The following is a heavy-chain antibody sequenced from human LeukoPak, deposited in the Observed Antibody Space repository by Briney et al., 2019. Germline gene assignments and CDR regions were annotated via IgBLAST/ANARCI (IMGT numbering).Heavy chain of an antibody. J-gene: IGHJ6*02. CDR1: GGSISSYY. CDR3: ARDPGPLTYYYGSGSYYNYYGMDV. Sequence: SETLSLTCTVSGGSISSYYWSWIRQPPGKGLEWIGYIYSSGSTNYNPSLKSRVTISVDTSKNQFSLKLSSVTAADTAVYYCARDPGPLTYYYGSGSYYNYYGMDVWGQGTTVTVSS. V-gene: IGHV4-59*01. D-gene: IGHD3-10*01. CDR2: IYSSGST.